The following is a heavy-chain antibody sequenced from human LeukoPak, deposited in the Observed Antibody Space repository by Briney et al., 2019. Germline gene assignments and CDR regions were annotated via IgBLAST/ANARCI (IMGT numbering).Heavy chain of an antibody. J-gene: IGHJ4*02. Sequence: GGSLRLSCAASGFTFSSYGMTWVRQAPGKGLEWVSYISSSSSTIYYADSVKGRFTISRDNAKNSLYLQMNSLRAEDTAVYYCARDLSYSSSWPYYFDYWGQGTLVTVSS. CDR2: ISSSSSTI. D-gene: IGHD6-13*01. CDR1: GFTFSSYG. V-gene: IGHV3-48*01. CDR3: ARDLSYSSSWPYYFDY.